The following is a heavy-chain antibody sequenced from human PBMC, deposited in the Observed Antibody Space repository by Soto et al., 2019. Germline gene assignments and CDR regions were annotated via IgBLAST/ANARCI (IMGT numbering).Heavy chain of an antibody. D-gene: IGHD3-10*01. CDR3: ASAPVVPVVRGAFDY. V-gene: IGHV4-30-2*01. CDR2: IYHSGST. J-gene: IGHJ4*02. CDR1: GGSISSGGYS. Sequence: QLQLQESGSGLVKPSQTLSLTCAVSGGSISSGGYSWSLIRQPPGKGLEWIGYIYHSGSTYYNPSLKSRVTISVDRSKNQFSLKLSSVTAADTAVYYCASAPVVPVVRGAFDYWGQGTLVTVSS.